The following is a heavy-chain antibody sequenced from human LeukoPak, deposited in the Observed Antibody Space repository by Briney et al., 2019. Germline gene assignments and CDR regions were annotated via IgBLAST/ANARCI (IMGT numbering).Heavy chain of an antibody. J-gene: IGHJ5*02. CDR3: ARATQYQLINWFDP. V-gene: IGHV4-59*01. CDR2: IYYSGST. CDR1: GGSISSYY. D-gene: IGHD2-2*01. Sequence: KPSETLSLTCTVSGGSISSYYWSWIRQPPGKGLEWIGYIYYSGSTNYNPSLKSRVTISVDTSKNQFSLKLSSVTAADAAVYYCARATQYQLINWFDPWGQGTLVTVSS.